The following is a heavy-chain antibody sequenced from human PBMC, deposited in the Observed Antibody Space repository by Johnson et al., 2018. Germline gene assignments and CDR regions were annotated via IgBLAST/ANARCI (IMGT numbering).Heavy chain of an antibody. CDR3: ASRGYIDYGAYYYYGRDV. Sequence: VQLVQSGAEVKKPGSSVRVSCKASAGTSSRYAISWVRQAPGQGLEWMGGIVPTFGVANYAQKFQGRVTITADESTRTHYMELSSLRSEGTAVYYCASRGYIDYGAYYYYGRDVWGQGTTVIVS. J-gene: IGHJ6*02. CDR1: AGTSSRYA. CDR2: IVPTFGVA. V-gene: IGHV1-69*12. D-gene: IGHD3-16*01.